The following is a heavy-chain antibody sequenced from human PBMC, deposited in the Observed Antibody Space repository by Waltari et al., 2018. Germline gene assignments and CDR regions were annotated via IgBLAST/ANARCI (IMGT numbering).Heavy chain of an antibody. CDR2: IIPSVGTA. J-gene: IGHJ4*02. CDR1: GGTFSSYA. D-gene: IGHD6-6*01. Sequence: QVQLVQSGAEVKKPGSSVKVSCKASGGTFSSYAISWVRQAPGQGLEWMGRIIPSVGTANYAQKFQGRVTITADKSTSTAYMELSSLRSEDTAVYYCARGGLVAARTGYFDYWGQGTLVTVSS. CDR3: ARGGLVAARTGYFDY. V-gene: IGHV1-69*08.